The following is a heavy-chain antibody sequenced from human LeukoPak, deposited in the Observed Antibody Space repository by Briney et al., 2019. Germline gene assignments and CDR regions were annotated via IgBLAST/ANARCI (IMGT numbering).Heavy chain of an antibody. CDR2: IYHSGST. Sequence: SETLSLTCAVSGYSISSGYYWGWIRQPPGKGLEWIGSIYHSGSTYYNPSLKSRVTISVDTSKNQCSLKLSSVTAADTAVYYCARTAIYYYDSSGYYHNWFDPWGQGTLVTVSS. CDR3: ARTAIYYYDSSGYYHNWFDP. V-gene: IGHV4-38-2*01. J-gene: IGHJ5*02. D-gene: IGHD3-22*01. CDR1: GYSISSGYY.